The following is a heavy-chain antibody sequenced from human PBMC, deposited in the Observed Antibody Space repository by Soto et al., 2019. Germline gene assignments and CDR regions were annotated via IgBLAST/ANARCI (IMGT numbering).Heavy chain of an antibody. V-gene: IGHV1-18*01. CDR3: ARDLDGSGSYYTVL. CDR2: ISRHNGNT. Sequence: ASVKVSCKASGYVFIGYGISWVRQAPGQGLEWMGWISRHNGNTNYAQKFQGRVTMTTDASTSTAYMELRSLRSDDTAVYYCARDLDGSGSYYTVLWGQGALVTVSS. J-gene: IGHJ4*02. D-gene: IGHD3-10*01. CDR1: GYVFIGYG.